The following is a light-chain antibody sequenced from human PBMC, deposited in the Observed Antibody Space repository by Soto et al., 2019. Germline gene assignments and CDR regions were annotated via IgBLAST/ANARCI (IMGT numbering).Light chain of an antibody. J-gene: IGKJ4*01. CDR1: HRVSSY. V-gene: IGKV3-15*01. Sequence: EIVMTQSPATLSVSAGERATRCWRASHRVSSYLAWYQQKPGQAPRLLIYATSTRATGIPARFSGSGSGTEFTLTISSLQSADFAVYYCQQYNNWPLTFGGGTKVDIK. CDR3: QQYNNWPLT. CDR2: ATS.